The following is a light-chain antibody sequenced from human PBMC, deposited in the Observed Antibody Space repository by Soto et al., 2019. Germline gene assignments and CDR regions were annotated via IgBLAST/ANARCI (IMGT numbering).Light chain of an antibody. CDR1: QSISSY. CDR3: QQTYSTPWT. V-gene: IGKV1-39*01. CDR2: AAS. Sequence: DIQMTQSPSSLSASVGDRVTTTCRASQSISSYLNWYQQKPGKAPKLLIYAASSLQSGVPSRFSGSGSGTDFTLTISSLQPEDFATYHCQQTYSTPWTFGQGTKVEIK. J-gene: IGKJ1*01.